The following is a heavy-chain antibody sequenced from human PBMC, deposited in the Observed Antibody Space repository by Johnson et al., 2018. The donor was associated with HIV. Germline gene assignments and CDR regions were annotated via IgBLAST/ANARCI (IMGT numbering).Heavy chain of an antibody. D-gene: IGHD3-10*01. V-gene: IGHV3-11*04. J-gene: IGHJ3*02. Sequence: QMQLVESGGGVVQPGRSLRLSCAASGFTFSDYYMSWIRQAPGKGLEWVSYISSSGSTIYYADSVKGRFTISRDNSKNTLYLQMNSLRAEDTAVYYCARTRHYYEAFDIWGQGTMVTVSS. CDR1: GFTFSDYY. CDR3: ARTRHYYEAFDI. CDR2: ISSSGSTI.